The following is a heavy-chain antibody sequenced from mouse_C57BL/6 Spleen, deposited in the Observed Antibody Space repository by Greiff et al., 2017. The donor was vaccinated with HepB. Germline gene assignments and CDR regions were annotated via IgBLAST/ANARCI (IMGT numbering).Heavy chain of an antibody. CDR3: AREYGSIFFYAMDY. CDR2: ISDGGSYT. D-gene: IGHD1-1*01. J-gene: IGHJ4*01. Sequence: EVKLEESGGGLVKPGGSLKLSCAASGFTFSSYAMSWVRQTPEKRLEWVATISDGGSYTYYPDNVKGRFTISRDNAKNNLYLQMSHLKSEDTAMYYCAREYGSIFFYAMDYWGQGTSVTVSS. CDR1: GFTFSSYA. V-gene: IGHV5-4*01.